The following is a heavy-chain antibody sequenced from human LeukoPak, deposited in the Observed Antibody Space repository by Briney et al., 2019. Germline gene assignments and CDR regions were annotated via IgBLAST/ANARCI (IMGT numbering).Heavy chain of an antibody. CDR2: ISAYNGNT. Sequence: ASVKVSCKASGYTFTSYGISWVRQAPGQGLEWMGWISAYNGNTNYAQKLQGRVTMTTDTPTSTAYMEPRSLRSDDTAVYYCARVGLDIVVVPAAWFDPWGQGTLVTVSS. CDR3: ARVGLDIVVVPAAWFDP. D-gene: IGHD2-2*03. J-gene: IGHJ5*02. CDR1: GYTFTSYG. V-gene: IGHV1-18*01.